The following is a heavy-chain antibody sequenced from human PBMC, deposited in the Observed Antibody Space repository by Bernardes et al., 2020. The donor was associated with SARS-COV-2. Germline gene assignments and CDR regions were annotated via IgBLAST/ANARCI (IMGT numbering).Heavy chain of an antibody. D-gene: IGHD2-2*01. CDR1: GFTFDDYA. V-gene: IGHV3-9*01. Sequence: GGSLRLSCAASGFTFDDYAMHWVRQAPGKGLEWVSGISWNSGSIGYADSVKGRFTISRDNAKNSLYLQMNSLRAEDTALYYCATLLGPSSTSYGDSDGMDVWGQGTTVTVSS. CDR3: ATLLGPSSTSYGDSDGMDV. CDR2: ISWNSGSI. J-gene: IGHJ6*02.